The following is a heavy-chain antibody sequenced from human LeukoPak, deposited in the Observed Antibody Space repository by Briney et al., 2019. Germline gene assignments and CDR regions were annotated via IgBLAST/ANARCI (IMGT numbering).Heavy chain of an antibody. Sequence: SETLSLTCAVSGGSITSSNWWTWVRQPPEKGLEWIGEIYHSGSTNYNPSLKSRVTISVDKSSNQFSLKLNSVTAADTAVYYCARNAGNSDVDFWGQGTLVTVS. J-gene: IGHJ4*02. CDR2: IYHSGST. D-gene: IGHD4-23*01. CDR1: GGSITSSNW. CDR3: ARNAGNSDVDF. V-gene: IGHV4-4*02.